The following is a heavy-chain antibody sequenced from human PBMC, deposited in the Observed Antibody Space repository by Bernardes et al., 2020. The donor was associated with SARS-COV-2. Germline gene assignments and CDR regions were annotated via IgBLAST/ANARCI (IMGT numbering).Heavy chain of an antibody. CDR1: GFTFDDYT. CDR3: AKGGDDSSGYSL. CDR2: ISWNSGSI. V-gene: IGHV3-9*01. D-gene: IGHD3-22*01. J-gene: IGHJ4*02. Sequence: GGSLRLSCAASGFTFDDYTMNWVRQAPGKGLEWVSGISWNSGSIGYADSVKGRFTISRDNAKNSLYLQMNSLRAEDTALYYCAKGGDDSSGYSLWGQGTLVTFSS.